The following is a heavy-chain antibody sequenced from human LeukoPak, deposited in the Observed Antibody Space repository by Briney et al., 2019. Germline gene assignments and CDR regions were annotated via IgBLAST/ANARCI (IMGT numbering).Heavy chain of an antibody. CDR1: GYTFTGYY. J-gene: IGHJ4*02. D-gene: IGHD5-12*01. CDR3: ARGRGIVATYFSY. V-gene: IGHV1-2*02. CDR2: INPNSGGT. Sequence: ASVKVSCKASGYTFTGYYMHWVRQAPGQGLEWMGWINPNSGGTNYAQKFQGRATMTRDTSISTAYMELSRLRSDDTAVYYCARGRGIVATYFSYWGQGTLVTVSS.